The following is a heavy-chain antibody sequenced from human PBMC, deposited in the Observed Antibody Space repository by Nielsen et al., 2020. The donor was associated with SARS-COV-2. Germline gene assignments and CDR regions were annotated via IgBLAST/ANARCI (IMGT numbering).Heavy chain of an antibody. CDR1: GGSITSGGYS. CDR3: ARDYYDSSGYHRGFWDI. CDR2: IYYSGNT. D-gene: IGHD3-22*01. Sequence: SETLSLTCAVSGGSITSGGYSWSWIRQPPGKGLEWIGYIYYSGNTYYNPSLTSRISISVDTSKSQFSLKLSSVTAADTAVYYCARDYYDSSGYHRGFWDIWGQGTMVTVSS. J-gene: IGHJ3*02. V-gene: IGHV4-30-4*07.